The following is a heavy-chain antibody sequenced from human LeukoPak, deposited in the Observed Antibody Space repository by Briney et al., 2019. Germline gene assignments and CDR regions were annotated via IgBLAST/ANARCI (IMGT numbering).Heavy chain of an antibody. D-gene: IGHD3-3*01. CDR2: IIPIFGTA. CDR3: ATTRLRFLEWLLPFDY. V-gene: IGHV1-69*13. CDR1: GGTFSSYA. J-gene: IGHJ4*02. Sequence: SVKVSCKASGGTFSSYATSWVRQAPGQGLEWMGGIIPIFGTANYAQKFQGRVTITADESTSTAYMELSSLRSEDTAVYYCATTRLRFLEWLLPFDYWGQGTLVTVSS.